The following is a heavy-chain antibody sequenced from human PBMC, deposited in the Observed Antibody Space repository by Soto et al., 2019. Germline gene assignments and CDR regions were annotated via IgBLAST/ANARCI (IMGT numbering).Heavy chain of an antibody. CDR3: VRDMSEVGRHDNPTFDV. CDR2: ISPDNGET. J-gene: IGHJ4*02. Sequence: VASVKVSCKAFGYTFTSFGISWVRQAPGQGPEWMGWISPDNGETIYAQKVQGRVTVTRDTSSTTVYMELRSLRPDDSAFYFCVRDMSEVGRHDNPTFDVWGQGALVTVSS. CDR1: GYTFTSFG. V-gene: IGHV1-18*01. D-gene: IGHD1-1*01.